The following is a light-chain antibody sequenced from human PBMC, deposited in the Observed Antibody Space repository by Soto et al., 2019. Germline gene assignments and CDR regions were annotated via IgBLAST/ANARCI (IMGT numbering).Light chain of an antibody. CDR1: SSDVGDFNY. J-gene: IGLJ2*01. CDR2: EVN. CDR3: SSYTSTTTLSVV. Sequence: QSVLTQPASVSGSPGQSITISCTGTSSDVGDFNYVSWYQQHPGKAPKLMIYEVNNRPSGVSDRFSGSKSGNTASLTISGLQAGDEDDYYCSSYTSTTTLSVVFGGGTKLTVL. V-gene: IGLV2-14*01.